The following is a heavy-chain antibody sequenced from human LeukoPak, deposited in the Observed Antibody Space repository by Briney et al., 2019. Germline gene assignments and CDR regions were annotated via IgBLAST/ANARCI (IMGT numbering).Heavy chain of an antibody. CDR3: ARDESGGRGAFDI. CDR2: ISGSGGST. CDR1: GFTFSSYE. D-gene: IGHD2-15*01. V-gene: IGHV3-23*01. Sequence: GGSLRLSCAASGFTFSSYEMNWVRQAPGKGLEWVSAISGSGGSTYYADSVKGRFTISRDNSKNTLYLQMNSLRAEDTAVYYCARDESGGRGAFDIWGQGTMVTVSS. J-gene: IGHJ3*02.